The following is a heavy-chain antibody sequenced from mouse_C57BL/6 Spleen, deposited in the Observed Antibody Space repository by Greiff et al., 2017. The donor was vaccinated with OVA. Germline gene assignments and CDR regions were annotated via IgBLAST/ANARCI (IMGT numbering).Heavy chain of an antibody. J-gene: IGHJ2*01. D-gene: IGHD4-1*01. CDR3: ASLTGADY. CDR2: ISDGGSYT. Sequence: EVQRVESGGGLVKPGGSLKLSCAASGFTFSSYAMSWVRQTPEKRLEWVATISDGGSYTYYPDNVKGRFTISRDNAKNNLYLQMSHLKSEDTAMYYCASLTGADYWGQGTTLTVSS. CDR1: GFTFSSYA. V-gene: IGHV5-4*01.